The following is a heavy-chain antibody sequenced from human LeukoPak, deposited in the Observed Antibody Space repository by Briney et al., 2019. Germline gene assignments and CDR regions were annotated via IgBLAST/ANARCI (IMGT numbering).Heavy chain of an antibody. V-gene: IGHV1-2*02. D-gene: IGHD3-10*01. J-gene: IGHJ5*02. CDR3: ARGGSGSYFSWLDP. CDR1: GYTFTGYY. Sequence: ASVKVSCKASGYTFTGYYIHWVRQAPGQGLECMGWINPNSGGTNYAQKFQGRVTMTRDTSISTAYMELSRLRSDDTAVYYCARGGSGSYFSWLDPWGQGTMVTVSS. CDR2: INPNSGGT.